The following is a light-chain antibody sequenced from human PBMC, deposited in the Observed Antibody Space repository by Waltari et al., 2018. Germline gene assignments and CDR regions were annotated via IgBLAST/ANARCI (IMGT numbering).Light chain of an antibody. Sequence: EIVLAQSPDILSLSPGERATFSCRASQSVGSADLTWYQQKTGQAPRLLIFGASNRATGIPDRFSGSGSGTDFTLTISRLEPEDLAVYYCQHYGTSFPVTFGQGTRLEIK. V-gene: IGKV3-20*01. CDR3: QHYGTSFPVT. CDR1: QSVGSAD. J-gene: IGKJ5*01. CDR2: GAS.